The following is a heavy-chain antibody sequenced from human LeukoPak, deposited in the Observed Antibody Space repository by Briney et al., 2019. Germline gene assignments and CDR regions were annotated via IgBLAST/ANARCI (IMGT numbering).Heavy chain of an antibody. J-gene: IGHJ4*02. CDR2: INPNSGGT. CDR1: GYTFTGYY. V-gene: IGHV1-2*02. D-gene: IGHD3-22*01. CDR3: ARGHPTYYYDRSGPADY. Sequence: ASVKVSCKASGYTFTGYYMHWVRQAPGQVLEWMGWINPNSGGTNYAQKFQGRVTMTRDTSISTAYMELSRLRSDDTAVYYCARGHPTYYYDRSGPADYWGQGTLVTVSS.